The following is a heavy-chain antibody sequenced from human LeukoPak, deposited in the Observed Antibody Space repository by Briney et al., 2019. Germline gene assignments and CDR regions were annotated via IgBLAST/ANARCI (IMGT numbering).Heavy chain of an antibody. CDR2: INVSGGST. Sequence: GGSLRLSCVASGFTFNTYAMTWVRQAPGKGLEWVSTINVSGGSTYYVDSVKGRFTISRDNSKNTLYLQMNSLRAEDTAVYYCAKYGRSGYSSGMDVWGQGTTVTVSS. J-gene: IGHJ6*02. V-gene: IGHV3-23*01. D-gene: IGHD2-15*01. CDR3: AKYGRSGYSSGMDV. CDR1: GFTFNTYA.